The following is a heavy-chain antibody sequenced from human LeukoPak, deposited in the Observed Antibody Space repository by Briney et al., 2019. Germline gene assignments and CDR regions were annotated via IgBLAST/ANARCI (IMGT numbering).Heavy chain of an antibody. CDR1: GGSISSGSYY. CDR3: ARGRIAARSGWFDP. V-gene: IGHV4-61*02. Sequence: SSETLSLTCTVSGGSISSGSYYWSWIRQPAGKGLEWIGRIYTSGSTNYNPSLKSRVTISVDTSKNQFSLKLSSVTAADTAVYYCARGRIAARSGWFDPWGQGTLVTVSS. J-gene: IGHJ5*02. CDR2: IYTSGST. D-gene: IGHD6-6*01.